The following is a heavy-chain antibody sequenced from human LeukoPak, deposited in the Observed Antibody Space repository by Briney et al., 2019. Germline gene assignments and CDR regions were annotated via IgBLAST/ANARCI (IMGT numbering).Heavy chain of an antibody. V-gene: IGHV1-2*02. D-gene: IGHD1-26*01. Sequence: ASVTVSCKASGYTFTGYYMHWVRQAPGQGLEWMGWINPNSGGTNYAQKFQGRVTMTRDTSISTAYMELSRLRSDDTAVYYCARGRVGAGNAFDIWGQGTMVTVSS. J-gene: IGHJ3*02. CDR3: ARGRVGAGNAFDI. CDR1: GYTFTGYY. CDR2: INPNSGGT.